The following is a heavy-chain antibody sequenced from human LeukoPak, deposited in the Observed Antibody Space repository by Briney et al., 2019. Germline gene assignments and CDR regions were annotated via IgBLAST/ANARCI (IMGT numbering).Heavy chain of an antibody. CDR1: GFTFSSYA. CDR3: ARDLAWGAY. Sequence: GGSLRLSCAASGFTFSSYAMSWVRQPPGKGLEWVSSITSSSSSIYSADSVKGRLTISRDNAKNSLYLEMNSLRDEDTAVYYCARDLAWGAYWGQGTLVTVSS. V-gene: IGHV3-21*01. D-gene: IGHD4/OR15-4a*01. CDR2: ITSSSSSI. J-gene: IGHJ4*02.